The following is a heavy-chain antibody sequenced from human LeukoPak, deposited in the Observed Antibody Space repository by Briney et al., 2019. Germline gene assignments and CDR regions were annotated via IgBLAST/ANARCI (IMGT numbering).Heavy chain of an antibody. CDR2: ITDSGRKT. Sequence: GGSLRLSCAASGLTFSNYAMNWVRQASGKGLEWVSGITDSGRKTYYADYVKGRFSTSRDNSKNTVYLQMSDLRAEDTAVYYCAKITKATTPNYWGQGTLVTVSS. V-gene: IGHV3-23*01. D-gene: IGHD4-17*01. CDR1: GLTFSNYA. J-gene: IGHJ4*02. CDR3: AKITKATTPNY.